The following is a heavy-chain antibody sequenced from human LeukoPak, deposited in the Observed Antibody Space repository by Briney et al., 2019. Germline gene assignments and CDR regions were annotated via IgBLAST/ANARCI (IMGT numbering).Heavy chain of an antibody. CDR2: IYSGGST. CDR3: ATGRMFGYFDY. J-gene: IGHJ4*02. Sequence: GGSLRLSCAASGFTVSSNYMSWVRQAPGKGLEWVSIIYSGGSTYYADSVKGRFTVSRDNSKNTLYLQMNSLRAGDTAVYYCATGRMFGYFDYWGQGTLVTVSS. CDR1: GFTVSSNY. V-gene: IGHV3-53*01. D-gene: IGHD3-10*02.